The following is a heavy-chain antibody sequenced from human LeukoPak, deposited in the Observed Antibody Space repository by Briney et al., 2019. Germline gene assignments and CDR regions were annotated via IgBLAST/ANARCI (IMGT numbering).Heavy chain of an antibody. J-gene: IGHJ6*03. CDR2: ISYDGSNK. CDR3: ARDFGPATYYMDV. Sequence: GGSLRLSCAASGFTFSSYAMSWVRQAPGKGLEWVAVISYDGSNKYYADSVKGRFTISRDNSKNTLYLQMNSLRAEDTAVYYCARDFGPATYYMDVWGKGTTVTVSS. D-gene: IGHD3/OR15-3a*01. V-gene: IGHV3-30*04. CDR1: GFTFSSYA.